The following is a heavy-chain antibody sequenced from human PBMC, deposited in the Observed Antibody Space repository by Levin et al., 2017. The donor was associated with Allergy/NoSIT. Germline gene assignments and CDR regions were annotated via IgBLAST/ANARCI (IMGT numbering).Heavy chain of an antibody. J-gene: IGHJ4*02. CDR2: ISYNGNIK. CDR1: GFTFSDYA. Sequence: GGSLRLSCVASGFTFSDYAMHWARQAPGRGLEWVAVISYNGNIKYNADSVQGRFTISRSNSNNTLYLQMNSLRVEDTGVYYCATSPTSGYWGQGTLVTVSS. CDR3: ATSPTSGY. V-gene: IGHV3-30*04.